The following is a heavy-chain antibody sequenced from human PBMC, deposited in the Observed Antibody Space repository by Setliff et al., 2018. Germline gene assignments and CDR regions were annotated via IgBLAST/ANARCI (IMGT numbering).Heavy chain of an antibody. CDR2: INHSGST. D-gene: IGHD1-1*01. Sequence: SETLSLTCAVYGASFSGTYCSWIRQSPGKGLEWIGEINHSGSTNYIPSLKSRLTISVDTSKRQFSLKLGSATAADTAVYYCARDMGQPYYFESWGLGTLVTVSS. V-gene: IGHV4-34*01. CDR3: ARDMGQPYYFES. CDR1: GASFSGTY. J-gene: IGHJ4*02.